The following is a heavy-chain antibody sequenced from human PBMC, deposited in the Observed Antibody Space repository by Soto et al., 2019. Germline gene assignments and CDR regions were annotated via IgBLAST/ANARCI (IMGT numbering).Heavy chain of an antibody. Sequence: QVQLVQSGAEVQKPGSSVKVSCKASGGTFSSYAISWVRKAPGQGLEWMGGIIPIFGTANYAQKFQGRVTITADESTSTAYMELSSLRSEDTAVYYCARGVVVVVAATPSYYYGMDVWGQGTTVTVSS. CDR2: IIPIFGTA. CDR3: ARGVVVVVAATPSYYYGMDV. CDR1: GGTFSSYA. V-gene: IGHV1-69*01. J-gene: IGHJ6*02. D-gene: IGHD2-15*01.